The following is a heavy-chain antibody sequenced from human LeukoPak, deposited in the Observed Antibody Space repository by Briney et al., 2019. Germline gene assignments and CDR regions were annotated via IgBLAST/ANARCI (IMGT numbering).Heavy chain of an antibody. CDR2: ISYSGNT. CDR1: GDSISSSSYY. V-gene: IGHV4-39*07. Sequence: SETLSLTCTVSGDSISSSSYYWGWIRQPPGKGLEWIGSISYSGNTYYNPSLKSRVTISVDTSKNQFSLKLSSVTAADTAVYYCARDRRVGATLATFYWFDPWGQGTLVTVSS. D-gene: IGHD1-26*01. J-gene: IGHJ5*02. CDR3: ARDRRVGATLATFYWFDP.